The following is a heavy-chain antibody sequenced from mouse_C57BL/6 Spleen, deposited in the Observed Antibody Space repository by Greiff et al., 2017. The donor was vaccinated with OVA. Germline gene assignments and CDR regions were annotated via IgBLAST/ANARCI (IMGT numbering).Heavy chain of an antibody. V-gene: IGHV1-50*01. CDR1: GYTFTSYW. Sequence: VQLQQPGAELVKPGASVKLSCKASGYTFTSYWMQWVKQRPGQGLEWIGEIDPSDSYTNYNQKFKGKATLTVDTSSSTAYMQLSSLTSEDSAVYYCARGDYYGSSYSDYWGQGTTLTVSS. CDR2: IDPSDSYT. D-gene: IGHD1-1*01. CDR3: ARGDYYGSSYSDY. J-gene: IGHJ2*01.